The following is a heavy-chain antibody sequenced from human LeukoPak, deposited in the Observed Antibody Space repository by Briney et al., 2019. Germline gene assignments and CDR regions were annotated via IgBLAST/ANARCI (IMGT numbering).Heavy chain of an antibody. CDR3: ARDRIAAAGTAGYYYYYGTDV. D-gene: IGHD6-13*01. CDR2: PYYRSKWYN. Sequence: SQTLSLTCAISGDSVSSNSAAWNWLRQSPSRGLEWLGRPYYRSKWYNDYAVSVKSRITINPDKSKNQFSLQLNSVPPEDTAVYYCARDRIAAAGTAGYYYYYGTDVWGQGTTVTVSS. CDR1: GDSVSSNSAA. V-gene: IGHV6-1*01. J-gene: IGHJ6*02.